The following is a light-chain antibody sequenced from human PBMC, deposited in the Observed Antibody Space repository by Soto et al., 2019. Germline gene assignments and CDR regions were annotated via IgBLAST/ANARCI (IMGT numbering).Light chain of an antibody. CDR3: QQNYITPLT. CDR2: AAS. Sequence: DVQLTQSPSPLSASVGDRFSISFRASRATTNPLNWYQQKPGKAPILLVYAASTLETGVPSRFSGSGSGTDFTLTIDSLQPEDVATYFCQQNYITPLTFGGGTKVDIK. CDR1: RATTNP. J-gene: IGKJ4*01. V-gene: IGKV1-39*01.